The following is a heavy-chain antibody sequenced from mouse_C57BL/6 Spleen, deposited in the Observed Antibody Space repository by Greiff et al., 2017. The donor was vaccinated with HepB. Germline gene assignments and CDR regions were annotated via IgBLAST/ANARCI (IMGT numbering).Heavy chain of an antibody. Sequence: VQLQQPGAELVKPGASVKLSCKASGYTFTSYWMQWVKQRPGQGLEWIGEIDPSDSYTNYNQKFKGKATLTVDTSSSTAYMQLSSLTSEDSAVSYCARRGYDYDSMAWFAYWGQGTLVTVSA. J-gene: IGHJ3*01. CDR1: GYTFTSYW. V-gene: IGHV1-50*01. CDR3: ARRGYDYDSMAWFAY. D-gene: IGHD2-4*01. CDR2: IDPSDSYT.